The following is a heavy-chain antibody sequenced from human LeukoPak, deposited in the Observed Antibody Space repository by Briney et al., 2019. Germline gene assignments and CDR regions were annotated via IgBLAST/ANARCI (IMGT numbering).Heavy chain of an antibody. Sequence: ASVKVSCKASGYAFTSYGISWVRQAPGQGLEWMGWISAYNGNTNYAQKLQGRVTMTTDTSTSTAYMELSRLRSDDTAVYYCARGYCRGGSCYSVENWFDPWGQGTLVTVSS. CDR1: GYAFTSYG. CDR2: ISAYNGNT. J-gene: IGHJ5*02. D-gene: IGHD2-15*01. CDR3: ARGYCRGGSCYSVENWFDP. V-gene: IGHV1-18*01.